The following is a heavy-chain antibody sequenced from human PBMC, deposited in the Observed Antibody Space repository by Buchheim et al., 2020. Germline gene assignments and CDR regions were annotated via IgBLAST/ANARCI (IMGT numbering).Heavy chain of an antibody. J-gene: IGHJ4*02. CDR2: IKQDGSEK. V-gene: IGHV3-7*01. CDR3: AREYYDFWSGYYGPSVDY. D-gene: IGHD3-3*01. Sequence: EVQLVESGGGLVQPGGSLRPSCAASGFTFSSYWMSWVRQAPGKGLEWVANIKQDGSEKYYVDSVKGRFTISRDNAKNSLYLQMNSLRAEDTAVYYCAREYYDFWSGYYGPSVDYWGQGTL. CDR1: GFTFSSYW.